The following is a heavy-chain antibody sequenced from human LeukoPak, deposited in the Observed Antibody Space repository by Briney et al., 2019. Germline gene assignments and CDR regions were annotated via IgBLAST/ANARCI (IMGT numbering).Heavy chain of an antibody. CDR2: IYYSGST. CDR1: GGSISSYY. Sequence: PSETLSLTCTVPGGSISSYYWSWIRQPPGKGLEWIGYIYYSGSTNYNPSLKSRVTISVDTSKNQFSLKLSSVTAADTAVYYCARHRDILTGYRWFDPWGQGTLVTVSS. CDR3: ARHRDILTGYRWFDP. D-gene: IGHD3-9*01. J-gene: IGHJ5*02. V-gene: IGHV4-59*08.